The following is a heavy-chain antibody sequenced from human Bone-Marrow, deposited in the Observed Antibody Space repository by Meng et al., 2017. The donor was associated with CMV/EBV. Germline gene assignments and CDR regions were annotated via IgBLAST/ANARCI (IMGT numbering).Heavy chain of an antibody. CDR3: ARRGGLYKFLEGGGEGYFDN. V-gene: IGHV1-18*04. CDR2: ISVHNGGS. Sequence: ASVKVSCKTSGYSFADYGIAWMRRAPGRGLEWLGWISVHNGGSNIAQALRGRVVMTTDTSTTTAFMELRSLTPDDTATYYCARRGGLYKFLEGGGEGYFDNWGRGTLVTVSS. CDR1: GYSFADYG. D-gene: IGHD3-16*01. J-gene: IGHJ4*02.